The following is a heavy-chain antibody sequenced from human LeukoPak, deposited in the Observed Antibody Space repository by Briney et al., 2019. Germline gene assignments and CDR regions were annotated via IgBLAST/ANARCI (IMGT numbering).Heavy chain of an antibody. J-gene: IGHJ4*02. Sequence: NPSETLSLTCTVSGGSISSYYWSWIRQPPGKGLEWIAFIYSSRSTNYTRSLKSRVPISVDTSKNQFSLRLSAGAAADTAVYYWARHSGLLYFDYWGEGNLVTVSS. D-gene: IGHD3-10*01. V-gene: IGHV4-59*08. CDR2: IYSSRST. CDR1: GGSISSYY. CDR3: ARHSGLLYFDY.